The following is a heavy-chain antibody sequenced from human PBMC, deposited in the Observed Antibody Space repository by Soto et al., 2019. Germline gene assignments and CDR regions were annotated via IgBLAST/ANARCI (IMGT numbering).Heavy chain of an antibody. CDR3: ARDLIAAAGGGGYYYYGMDV. J-gene: IGHJ6*02. CDR1: GGSISSGVYY. CDR2: IYYSGST. D-gene: IGHD6-13*01. Sequence: SETLSLTCTVSGGSISSGVYYWSWIRQHPGKGLEWIGYIYYSGSTYYNPSLKSRVTISVDTSKNQFSLKLSSVTAADTAVYYCARDLIAAAGGGGYYYYGMDVWGQGTTVTVSS. V-gene: IGHV4-31*03.